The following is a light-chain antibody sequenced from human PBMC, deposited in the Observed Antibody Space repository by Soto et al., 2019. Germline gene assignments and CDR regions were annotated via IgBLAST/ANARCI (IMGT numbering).Light chain of an antibody. CDR3: QQYNNWPLYT. J-gene: IGKJ2*01. CDR2: GAS. Sequence: EIVMTQSPATLSVSPGERATLSCRASQSVSSNLAWYQQKPGQAPRLLIYGASTRATGIPARFSGSGSGTELTLTISSLQSADFAVYYCQQYNNWPLYTFGQGTKLEIK. V-gene: IGKV3-15*01. CDR1: QSVSSN.